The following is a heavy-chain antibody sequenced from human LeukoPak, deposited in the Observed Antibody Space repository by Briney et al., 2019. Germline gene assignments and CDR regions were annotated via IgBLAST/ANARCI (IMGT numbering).Heavy chain of an antibody. D-gene: IGHD3-16*01. J-gene: IGHJ4*02. CDR2: IYTTGST. V-gene: IGHV4-4*07. Sequence: SETLSLTCTVSGGSISSYYWSWIRQPAGKGLEWIGRIYTTGSTNYNPSLKSRVTMSIDTSKNQFSLKLSSVTAADTAVYYCARDRRGPVGGVTDYWGQGTLVTVSS. CDR1: GGSISSYY. CDR3: ARDRRGPVGGVTDY.